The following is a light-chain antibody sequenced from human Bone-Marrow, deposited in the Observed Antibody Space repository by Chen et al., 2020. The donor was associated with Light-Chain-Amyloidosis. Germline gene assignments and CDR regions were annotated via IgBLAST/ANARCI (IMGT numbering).Light chain of an antibody. CDR2: EVT. CDR1: SSDVGGDNH. V-gene: IGLV2-14*01. CDR3: SSYTVTNTLV. Sequence: QSALTQPASVSGSPGQSITISCTGTSSDVGGDNHVSWYQQHPDKAPILMIYEVTNRPSLVPYRFSGSKSDYSASLTISGLQTEDEAYYFFSSYTVTNTLVFASGTRVTVL. J-gene: IGLJ1*01.